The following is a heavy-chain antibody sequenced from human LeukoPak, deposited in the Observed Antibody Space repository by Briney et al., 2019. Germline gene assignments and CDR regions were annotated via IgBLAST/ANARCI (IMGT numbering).Heavy chain of an antibody. D-gene: IGHD6-19*01. V-gene: IGHV3-23*01. CDR3: GKTTVGYSSGRYPGWPVDY. J-gene: IGHJ4*02. CDR2: IFGSGGSA. CDR1: GFTFSNYA. Sequence: GGSLRLSCAASGFTFSNYAMTWVRQAPGKGLEWVAGIFGSGGSAHYADSVKGRFTIFRDNSKNTVYLQMNSLRAEDAAVYYCGKTTVGYSSGRYPGWPVDYWGQGTLVTVSS.